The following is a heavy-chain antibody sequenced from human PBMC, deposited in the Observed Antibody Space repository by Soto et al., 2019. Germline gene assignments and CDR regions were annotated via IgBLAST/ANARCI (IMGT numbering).Heavy chain of an antibody. CDR3: ASDSHPVDY. V-gene: IGHV1-18*01. Sequence: QVQLVQSGAEVKKPGASVKVSCKASGYTFSSYGISWVRQAPGQGLEWMGWISAYNGNTKYAQKIQGRVTMTTDTSTRTAYMELRSLRPDDSAVYYCASDSHPVDYWGQGTLVTVSS. J-gene: IGHJ4*02. CDR1: GYTFSSYG. CDR2: ISAYNGNT.